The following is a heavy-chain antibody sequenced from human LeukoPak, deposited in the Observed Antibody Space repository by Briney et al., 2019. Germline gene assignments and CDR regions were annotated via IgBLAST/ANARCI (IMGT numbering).Heavy chain of an antibody. J-gene: IGHJ5*02. Sequence: ASVKVSCKASGYTFTSYYMHWVRQAPGQGLEWMGIINPSGGSTSYAQKFQGRVTMTRDTSTSTVYMELSSLRSEDTAVYYCAREVGYYGSGSTAGNWFDPWGQGTLVTDSS. CDR2: INPSGGST. CDR1: GYTFTSYY. D-gene: IGHD3-10*01. CDR3: AREVGYYGSGSTAGNWFDP. V-gene: IGHV1-46*01.